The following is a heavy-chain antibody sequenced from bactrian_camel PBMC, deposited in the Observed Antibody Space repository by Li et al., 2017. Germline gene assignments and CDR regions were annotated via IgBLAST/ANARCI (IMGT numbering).Heavy chain of an antibody. CDR2: LGWDNQ. Sequence: VESGGASVQAGRSLTLFCKASGYSYRNYCTAWFRQVPGKEREAIASLGWDNQRYADSVKGRFTISQDNAKNTLTLQMNSLKPEDTGIYYCAATRISTRGFCPGSTKREVYRAWGQGTQVTVS. CDR3: AATRISTRGFCPGSTKREVYRA. J-gene: IGHJ6*01. CDR1: GYSYRNYC. V-gene: IGHV3S59*01. D-gene: IGHD7*01.